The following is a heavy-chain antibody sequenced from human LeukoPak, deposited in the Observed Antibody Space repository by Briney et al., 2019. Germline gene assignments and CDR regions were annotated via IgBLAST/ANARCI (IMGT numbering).Heavy chain of an antibody. Sequence: SETLSLTCTVSGGSISSGSYYWSWIRQPAGKGLEWIGRMYTSGSTNYNPSLKSRVTISVDTSKNQFSLKLSSVTAADTAVYYCARDRTGYYDSSGYPLDAFDIWGQGTMVTVSS. D-gene: IGHD3-22*01. CDR1: GGSISSGSYY. CDR3: ARDRTGYYDSSGYPLDAFDI. CDR2: MYTSGST. V-gene: IGHV4-61*02. J-gene: IGHJ3*02.